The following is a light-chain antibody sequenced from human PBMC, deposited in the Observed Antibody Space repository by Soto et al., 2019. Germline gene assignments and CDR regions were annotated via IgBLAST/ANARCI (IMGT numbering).Light chain of an antibody. V-gene: IGKV3-20*01. CDR3: QQYGSSPPIT. CDR1: QSVSSSY. Sequence: TPSFSPEERAPPSLRDLQSVSSSYLAWYQQKPGQAPRLLIYGASSRATGIPDRFSGSGSGTDSTLTISRLEPEDFAVYYCQQYGSSPPITIGQGRLLEV. J-gene: IGKJ5*01. CDR2: GAS.